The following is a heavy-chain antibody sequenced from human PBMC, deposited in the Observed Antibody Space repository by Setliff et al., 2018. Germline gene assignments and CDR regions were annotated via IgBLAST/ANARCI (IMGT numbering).Heavy chain of an antibody. D-gene: IGHD3-22*01. CDR2: INPGGGST. Sequence: ASVKVSCKASGYTFTNYYINWVRQAPGQGLEWMGMINPGGGSTTYAQKFQGRVTMTRDTSTSTVYMELSSLRTEDTAVYYCARGYYDSYARYYVVGDYWGQGTPVTVSS. CDR3: ARGYYDSYARYYVVGDY. V-gene: IGHV1-46*01. CDR1: GYTFTNYY. J-gene: IGHJ4*02.